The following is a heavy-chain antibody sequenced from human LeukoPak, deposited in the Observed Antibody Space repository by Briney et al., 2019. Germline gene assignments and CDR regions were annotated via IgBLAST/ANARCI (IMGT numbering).Heavy chain of an antibody. CDR2: ISWNSGSI. CDR1: GFTFDDYA. D-gene: IGHD3-9*01. Sequence: GGSLRLSCAASGFTFDDYAMHWVRQAPGKGLEWVSGISWNSGSIGYADSVKGRFTISRDNAKNSLYLQMNSLRAEDTALYYCAKDIDRSYDILTGGVDYWGQGTLVTVSS. J-gene: IGHJ4*02. V-gene: IGHV3-9*01. CDR3: AKDIDRSYDILTGGVDY.